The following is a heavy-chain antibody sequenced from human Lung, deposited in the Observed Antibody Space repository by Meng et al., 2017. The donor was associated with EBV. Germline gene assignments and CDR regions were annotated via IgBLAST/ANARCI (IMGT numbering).Heavy chain of an antibody. Sequence: QVQLQESGPGLVKPLPTLSLPCTVSGGSISSGGHYWSWIRQHPGKSLEWIGYIYYSGSTYYNPSLKSLVSISVDTSNNQFSLKLSSVTAADTAVYYCARAVDTGYFDYWGQGTLVTVSS. CDR2: IYYSGST. CDR3: ARAVDTGYFDY. CDR1: GGSISSGGHY. V-gene: IGHV4-31*01. D-gene: IGHD5-18*01. J-gene: IGHJ4*02.